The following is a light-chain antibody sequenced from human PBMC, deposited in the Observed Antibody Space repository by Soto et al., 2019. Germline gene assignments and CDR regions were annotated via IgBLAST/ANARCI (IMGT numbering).Light chain of an antibody. J-gene: IGLJ1*01. CDR3: GSYTSSSTLVV. CDR1: SSDVGGSNY. CDR2: DVS. Sequence: QSALTQPASVSGSPGQSITISCTGTSSDVGGSNYVSWYQQHPGKAPKLIIYDVSNRPSGVSDRFSGSKSGNTASLAISGLQAEDEADYYCGSYTSSSTLVVFGTGTKLTVL. V-gene: IGLV2-14*01.